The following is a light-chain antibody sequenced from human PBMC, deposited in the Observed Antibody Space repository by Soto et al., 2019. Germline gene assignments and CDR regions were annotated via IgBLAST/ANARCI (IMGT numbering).Light chain of an antibody. CDR1: SSNIGSNY. Sequence: QSVRTQPPSASGTPGQRVTISCSGSSSNIGSNYVYWYQQLPGTAPKLLIYRNNQRPSGVPDRFSGSKSGTSASLAISGLRSEDEADYYCAAWDDSLSGNVFGSGTQLTVL. V-gene: IGLV1-47*01. CDR3: AAWDDSLSGNV. CDR2: RNN. J-gene: IGLJ6*01.